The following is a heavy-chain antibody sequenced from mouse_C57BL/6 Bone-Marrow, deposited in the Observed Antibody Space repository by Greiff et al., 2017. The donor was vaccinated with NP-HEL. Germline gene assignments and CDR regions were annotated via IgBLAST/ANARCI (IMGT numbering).Heavy chain of an antibody. CDR1: GYTFTDYY. J-gene: IGHJ3*01. Sequence: EVQLQQSGPELVKPGASVKISCKASGYTFTDYYMNWVKQSPGKSLEWIGDINPNNGGTSYNQKFKGKATLTVDKSSSTAYMELRSLTSQDSAVYYCARSGYDGYYVSIPFAYWGQGTLVTVSA. D-gene: IGHD2-3*01. V-gene: IGHV1-26*01. CDR3: ARSGYDGYYVSIPFAY. CDR2: INPNNGGT.